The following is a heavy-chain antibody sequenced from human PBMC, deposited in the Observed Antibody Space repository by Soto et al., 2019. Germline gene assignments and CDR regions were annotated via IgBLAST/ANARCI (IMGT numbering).Heavy chain of an antibody. D-gene: IGHD6-13*01. Sequence: QVQLVQSGAEMRKPGASVKVSCKASGYTFTSYYMHWVRQAPGQGLEWLGIMNPSGGSTSYAQKFRGRVTMTRDSSTSTVYMELSSLRSEDTAVYYCARDRGHSSSWDYFDYWGLGTLVTVSS. J-gene: IGHJ4*02. V-gene: IGHV1-46*01. CDR1: GYTFTSYY. CDR2: MNPSGGST. CDR3: ARDRGHSSSWDYFDY.